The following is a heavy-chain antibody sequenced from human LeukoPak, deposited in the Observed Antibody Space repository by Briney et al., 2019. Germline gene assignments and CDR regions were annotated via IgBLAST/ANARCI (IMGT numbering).Heavy chain of an antibody. V-gene: IGHV3-23*01. CDR3: AREIDSSGYQANYFDY. D-gene: IGHD3-22*01. Sequence: GGSPRLSCEASGFTLSNYAMSWVRQAPGKGLEWVSTLSGSGGTIHYADSVKGRFTISRDNSKNTLYLQVNSLRAEDTAIYYCAREIDSSGYQANYFDYWGQGTLVTVSS. CDR1: GFTLSNYA. CDR2: LSGSGGTI. J-gene: IGHJ4*02.